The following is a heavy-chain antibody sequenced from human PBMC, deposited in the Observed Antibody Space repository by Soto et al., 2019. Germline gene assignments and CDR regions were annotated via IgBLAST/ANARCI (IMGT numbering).Heavy chain of an antibody. D-gene: IGHD2-15*01. J-gene: IGHJ5*02. V-gene: IGHV1-18*01. CDR3: ARNSYCSGGRCFWEFAWFDP. CDR1: GYTFTSYG. CDR2: ISAYNGNT. Sequence: PSVKVSCKASGYTFTSYGISWVRQAPGQGLEWMGWISAYNGNTNYAQKLQGRVTMTTDTSTSTAYMALRSMRSDETAVYYCARNSYCSGGRCFWEFAWFDPWGQGTLVTVFS.